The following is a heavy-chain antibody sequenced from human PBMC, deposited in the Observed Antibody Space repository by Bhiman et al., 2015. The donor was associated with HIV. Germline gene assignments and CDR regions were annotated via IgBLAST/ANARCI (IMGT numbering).Heavy chain of an antibody. CDR2: ISWNGGTV. Sequence: EVQLVESGGGLVQPGGSLGLSCAASGFIVSSNYMSWVRQAPGKGLEWVSGISWNGGTVGYADSVKGRFTISRDNAKNSLYLQMTSLTAEDTALYYCAKDMTGEVRHGLTERGWDYWGQGTLVTVSS. J-gene: IGHJ4*02. D-gene: IGHD1-14*01. V-gene: IGHV3-9*01. CDR1: GFIVSSNY. CDR3: AKDMTGEVRHGLTERGWDY.